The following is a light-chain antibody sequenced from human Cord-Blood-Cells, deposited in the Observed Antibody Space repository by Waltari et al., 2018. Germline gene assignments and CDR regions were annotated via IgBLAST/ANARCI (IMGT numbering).Light chain of an antibody. Sequence: QSALTQPRSVSGSPGQSVTISCTGTSSDVGGYNYVSWYQQHPGEAPKLMIYDVSKRPSGVPDRFSGSKSGNTASLTISGLQVEDEADYYCCSYAGSYTWVFGGGTKLTVL. CDR3: CSYAGSYTWV. J-gene: IGLJ3*02. CDR2: DVS. CDR1: SSDVGGYNY. V-gene: IGLV2-11*01.